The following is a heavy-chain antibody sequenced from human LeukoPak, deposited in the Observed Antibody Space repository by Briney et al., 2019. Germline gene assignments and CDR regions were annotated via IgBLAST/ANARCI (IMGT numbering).Heavy chain of an antibody. CDR2: INPNSGDT. D-gene: IGHD3-16*01. CDR3: ATQRGSYLWGTDFDY. J-gene: IGHJ4*02. CDR1: GYTFTGYY. V-gene: IGHV1-2*02. Sequence: GASVKVSCKASGYTFTGYYMHWVRQAPGQGLEWMGWINPNSGDTKYSQKFQGRVTMTRDTSISTAYMELSRLRSDDTAVYYCATQRGSYLWGTDFDYWGQGTLVIVSS.